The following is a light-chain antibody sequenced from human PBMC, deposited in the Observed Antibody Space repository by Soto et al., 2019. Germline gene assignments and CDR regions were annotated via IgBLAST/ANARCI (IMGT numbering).Light chain of an antibody. V-gene: IGLV2-8*01. Sequence: QSALPQPPSASGSPGQSVTLSCTGTSSDVGGYNYVSWYQQHPGKGPKLIIYEVSRRPSGVPDRFSGSKSCNTASLTVAGLQAEEESDYYCSTYAGSHNYGFGNGTKVTVL. CDR2: EVS. J-gene: IGLJ1*01. CDR1: SSDVGGYNY. CDR3: STYAGSHNYG.